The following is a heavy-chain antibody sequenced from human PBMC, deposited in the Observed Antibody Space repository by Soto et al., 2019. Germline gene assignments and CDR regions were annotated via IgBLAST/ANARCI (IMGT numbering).Heavy chain of an antibody. J-gene: IGHJ6*02. CDR2: ISYDGSNQ. V-gene: IGHV3-30*18. CDR3: AKGINMKAPRRGLWSTGVTLIYGMDV. Sequence: PGGSLRLSCAASGFTFSNSNYDMHWVRQAPGKGLEWVALISYDGSNQYYADSVKGRFTISRDNSKNTLYLQMNSLRAEDTAVYYCAKGINMKAPRRGLWSTGVTLIYGMDVWGQGTTVTVSS. CDR1: GFTFSNSNYD. D-gene: IGHD3-22*01.